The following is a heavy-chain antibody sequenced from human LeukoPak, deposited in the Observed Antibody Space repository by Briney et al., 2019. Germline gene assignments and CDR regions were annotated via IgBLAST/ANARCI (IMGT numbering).Heavy chain of an antibody. Sequence: GFTXXXYXXXWVRQAXGKGXXXXXFIRYDGINKYYSDSVKGRFTISRDNSKNTVYLQMNSLRAEDTAVYYCAKDPQWLVPQYFQHWGQGTLVTVSS. CDR1: GFTXXXYX. V-gene: IGHV3-30*02. CDR3: AKDPQWLVPQYFQH. J-gene: IGHJ1*01. D-gene: IGHD6-19*01. CDR2: IRYDGINK.